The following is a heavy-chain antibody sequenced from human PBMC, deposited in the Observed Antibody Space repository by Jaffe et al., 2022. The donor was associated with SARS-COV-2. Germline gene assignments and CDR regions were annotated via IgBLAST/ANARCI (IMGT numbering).Heavy chain of an antibody. CDR3: AKVAHSDYGDYAMDV. V-gene: IGHV3-23*01. Sequence: EVQLLESGGGLVQPGGSLRISCAAARFTFSSHAMTWVRQAPGKGLEWVSHISGSGSNTVYADSVKGRFTVSRDNSRNSLYLQMNGLRAEDTAVYYCAKVAHSDYGDYAMDVWGQGTTVTVSS. CDR2: ISGSGSNT. D-gene: IGHD3-16*01. CDR1: RFTFSSHA. J-gene: IGHJ6*02.